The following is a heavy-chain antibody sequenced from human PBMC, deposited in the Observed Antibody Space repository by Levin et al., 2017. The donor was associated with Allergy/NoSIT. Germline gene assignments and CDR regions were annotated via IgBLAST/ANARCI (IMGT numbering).Heavy chain of an antibody. Sequence: GESLKISCAASGFTFSSYALHWVRQAPGKGLEWVAVISYDGTYKYYTDYVKGRITISRDNSKNTVYLQMNSLRAEDTAVYYCARGGYRLYDASEIWGHGTMVTVSS. CDR2: ISYDGTYK. V-gene: IGHV3-30-3*01. D-gene: IGHD5-12*01. J-gene: IGHJ3*02. CDR1: GFTFSSYA. CDR3: ARGGYRLYDASEI.